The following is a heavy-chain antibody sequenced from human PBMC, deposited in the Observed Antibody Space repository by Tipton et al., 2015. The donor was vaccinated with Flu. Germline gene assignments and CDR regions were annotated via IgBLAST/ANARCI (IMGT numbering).Heavy chain of an antibody. J-gene: IGHJ6*02. CDR3: ARDRPNYYYYGMDV. CDR2: IYYSGST. Sequence: TLSLTCTVSGGSISSYYWSWIRQPPGKGLEWIGYIYYSGSTNYSPSLKSRVTISVDTSKNQFSLKLSSVTAADTAVYYCARDRPNYYYYGMDVWGQGTTVPVSS. CDR1: GGSISSYY. V-gene: IGHV4-59*01.